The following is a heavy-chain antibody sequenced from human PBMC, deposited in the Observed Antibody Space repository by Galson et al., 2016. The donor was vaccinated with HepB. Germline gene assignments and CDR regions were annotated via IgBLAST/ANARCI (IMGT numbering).Heavy chain of an antibody. D-gene: IGHD3-10*01. CDR3: ATQVITMIRGVVDY. Sequence: SLRLSCAATGLTFSSYAMSWVRQAPGKGLEWVSAFSGGNTKYADSVKGRFTISGDNSKNPVYLQMNSLRVEDTDVYYCATQVITMIRGVVDYWGQGTLVTVSS. CDR1: GLTFSSYA. V-gene: IGHV3-23*01. CDR2: FSGGNT. J-gene: IGHJ4*02.